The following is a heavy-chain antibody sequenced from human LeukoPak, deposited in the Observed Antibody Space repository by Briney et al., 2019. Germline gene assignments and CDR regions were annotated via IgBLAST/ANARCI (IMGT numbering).Heavy chain of an antibody. J-gene: IGHJ5*02. CDR1: GGTFSSYA. Sequence: SVKVSCKASGGTFSSYAISWVRQAPGQGLEWMGGIIPIFGTANYAQKFQGRVTITTDESTSTAYMELSSLRSEDTAVYYCARADQMIAVAGISFRYNWFDPWGQGTLVTVSS. CDR3: ARADQMIAVAGISFRYNWFDP. CDR2: IIPIFGTA. V-gene: IGHV1-69*05. D-gene: IGHD6-19*01.